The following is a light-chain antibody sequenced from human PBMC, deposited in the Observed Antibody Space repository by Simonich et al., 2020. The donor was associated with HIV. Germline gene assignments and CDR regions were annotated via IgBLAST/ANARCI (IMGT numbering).Light chain of an antibody. Sequence: EIVLTQSPATLSLSPGERATLSCRASPCVSSYLAWYQQKPGQAPRLLIYDASNRATGIPARFSGSGSGTDFTLKISRVEAEDVGVYYCMQALQTPTFGPGTKVDIK. CDR2: DAS. V-gene: IGKV3-11*01. CDR3: MQALQTPT. CDR1: PCVSSY. J-gene: IGKJ3*01.